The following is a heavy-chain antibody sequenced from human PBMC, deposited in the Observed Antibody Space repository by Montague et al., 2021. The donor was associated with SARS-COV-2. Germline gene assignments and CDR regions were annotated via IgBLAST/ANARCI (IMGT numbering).Heavy chain of an antibody. Sequence: SETLSLTCTVSGGSISDSNFHWGWIRQPPGKGLEWIGTLYYSGATYYNPSLKSRVTTSMDTSKNQFSLKLTSAIAADTAVYYCARLSGGSAGEHWGQGALVTVSS. CDR3: ARLSGGSAGEH. V-gene: IGHV4-39*07. D-gene: IGHD3-10*01. CDR1: GGSISDSNFH. J-gene: IGHJ1*01. CDR2: LYYSGAT.